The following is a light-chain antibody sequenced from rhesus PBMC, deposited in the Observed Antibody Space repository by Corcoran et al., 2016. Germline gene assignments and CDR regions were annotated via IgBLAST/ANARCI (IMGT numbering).Light chain of an antibody. J-gene: IGKJ3*01. V-gene: IGKV1-36*02. CDR3: LQGYSTPFT. Sequence: DIQMTQSPSSLSASVGDRVTITCRASQGISDYLSWYQQKPGKAPKRLIYAASSLESGVPSRFSGSGTGTEVTLTISSLQAEDFAAYYCLQGYSTPFTFGPGTKLDIK. CDR2: AAS. CDR1: QGISDY.